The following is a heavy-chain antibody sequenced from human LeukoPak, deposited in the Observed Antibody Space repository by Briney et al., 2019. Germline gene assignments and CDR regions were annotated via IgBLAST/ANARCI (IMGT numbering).Heavy chain of an antibody. CDR1: GFTFDDYT. D-gene: IGHD3-16*01. V-gene: IGHV3-43*01. Sequence: GGSMRLSCAAYGFTFDDYTMHWVRQAPGKGLEWVSLISWGGGSTYYADSVKGRFTISRDNSKNSLYLQMNSLRTEDTALYYCAKHRLYGALDYWGQGTLVTVSS. CDR2: ISWGGGST. CDR3: AKHRLYGALDY. J-gene: IGHJ4*02.